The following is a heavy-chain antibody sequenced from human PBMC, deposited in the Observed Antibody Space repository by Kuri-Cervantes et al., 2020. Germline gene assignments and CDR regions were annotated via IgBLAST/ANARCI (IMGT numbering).Heavy chain of an antibody. CDR1: GLTFSSYA. V-gene: IGHV3-48*04. Sequence: GGSLRLSCAASGLTFSSYAMNWVRQAPGKGLEWVSYISTSGSTIYYADSVKGRFTISRDNAKNSLYLQMNSLRAEDTAVYYCARDDSTSGWFAIDYWGQGTVVTVSS. D-gene: IGHD2-2*01. CDR2: ISTSGSTI. J-gene: IGHJ4*02. CDR3: ARDDSTSGWFAIDY.